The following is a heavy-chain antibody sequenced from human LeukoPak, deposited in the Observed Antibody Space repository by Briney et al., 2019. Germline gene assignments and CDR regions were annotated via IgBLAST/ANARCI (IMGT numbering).Heavy chain of an antibody. D-gene: IGHD6-19*01. CDR1: GGSISSGGYY. CDR2: IYHSGST. CDR3: ARENSGGYYFDY. J-gene: IGHJ4*02. Sequence: SQTLSLTCTVSGGSISSGGYYWSWIRQPPGKGLEWIGYIYHSGSTYYNPSLKSRVTISVDRSKNQFSLKLSSVTAADTAVYYCARENSGGYYFDYWGQGTLVTVSS. V-gene: IGHV4-30-2*01.